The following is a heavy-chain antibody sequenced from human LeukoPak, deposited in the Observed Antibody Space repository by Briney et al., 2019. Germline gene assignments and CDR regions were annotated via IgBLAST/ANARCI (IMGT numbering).Heavy chain of an antibody. CDR3: ARTYDYVWGSYRYYYYGMDV. D-gene: IGHD3-16*02. J-gene: IGHJ6*02. V-gene: IGHV1-69*01. Sequence: GASVKVSCKASGGTFSSYAISWVRQAPGQGLEWMGGIIPFFGTANYAQKFQGRVTITADESTSTAYMELSSLRSEDTAVYYCARTYDYVWGSYRYYYYGMDVWGQGTTVTVSS. CDR2: IIPFFGTA. CDR1: GGTFSSYA.